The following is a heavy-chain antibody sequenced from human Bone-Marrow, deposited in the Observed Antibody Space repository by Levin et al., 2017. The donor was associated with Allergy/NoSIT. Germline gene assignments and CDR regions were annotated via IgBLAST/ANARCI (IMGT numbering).Heavy chain of an antibody. CDR3: VGSTDYFYGMDV. J-gene: IGHJ6*02. CDR1: GDSIASYY. Sequence: PSETLSLTCTVSGDSIASYYWSWIRLPPGKGLEWIGFGSYTGNTNYTPSLKSRVTISVETSKSQVSLRLRSVTAADSAVYYCVGSTDYFYGMDVWGQGTTVAVSS. V-gene: IGHV4-59*01. CDR2: GSYTGNT. D-gene: IGHD3-10*01.